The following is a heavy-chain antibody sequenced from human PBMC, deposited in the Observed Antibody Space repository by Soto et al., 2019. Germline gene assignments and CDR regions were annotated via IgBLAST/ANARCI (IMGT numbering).Heavy chain of an antibody. CDR2: IYDSGST. Sequence: SETMSDSCIVSEGYISDYCGGWISKPPGKGLEWIGNIYDSGSTSYNPSLKSRVTISVDTSKNQVSLKVSSVTAADTAMYICVGGYPWVGFDYWGQGTLVTVSS. CDR1: EGYISDYC. CDR3: VGGYPWVGFDY. J-gene: IGHJ4*02. V-gene: IGHV4-39*01. D-gene: IGHD2-15*01.